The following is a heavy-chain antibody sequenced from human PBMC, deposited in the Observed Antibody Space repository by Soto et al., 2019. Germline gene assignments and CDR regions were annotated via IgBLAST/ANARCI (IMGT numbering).Heavy chain of an antibody. V-gene: IGHV4-34*01. Sequence: QMQLQQWGAGLLKPSETLSLNCAVTGGSLSGYYWSWIRQPPGKGLEWIGEVKDDGHTNYSPSLRGRVTISSDTSNNQFSLRLNSVTAADTGVYYCARGQEGVVATHWDQGSLVTVSS. CDR1: GGSLSGYY. CDR2: VKDDGHT. J-gene: IGHJ4*02. CDR3: ARGQEGVVATH. D-gene: IGHD5-12*01.